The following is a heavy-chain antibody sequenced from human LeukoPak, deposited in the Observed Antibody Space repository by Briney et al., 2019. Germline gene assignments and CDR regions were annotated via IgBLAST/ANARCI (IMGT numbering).Heavy chain of an antibody. CDR2: INSDGSST. CDR3: ASLDY. J-gene: IGHJ4*02. Sequence: GGSLRLSCAASGFTFSIYWVHWVSQAPGKGLVWVSSINSDGSSTSYADSVKGRFTISRDNAKNTLYLQMNTPRAEDTAVYYCASLDYWGQGTPVTVSS. V-gene: IGHV3-74*01. CDR1: GFTFSIYW.